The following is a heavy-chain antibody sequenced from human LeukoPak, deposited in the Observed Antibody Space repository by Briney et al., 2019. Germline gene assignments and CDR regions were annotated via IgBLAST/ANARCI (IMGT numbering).Heavy chain of an antibody. V-gene: IGHV4-31*03. CDR3: STGYSSSSTLDY. CDR2: IYYSGST. J-gene: IGHJ4*02. Sequence: SETLSHPRTVSGGSISSGGYYWSWIRQHPGKGLEWIGYIYYSGSTYYNPSLKSRLTISVDTSKNQFSLKLSSVTAADTAVYYCSTGYSSSSTLDYWGQGTLVTVSS. CDR1: GGSISSGGYY. D-gene: IGHD6-13*01.